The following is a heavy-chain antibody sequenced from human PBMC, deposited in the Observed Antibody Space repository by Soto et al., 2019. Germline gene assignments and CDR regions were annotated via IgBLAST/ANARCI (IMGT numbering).Heavy chain of an antibody. CDR3: VRGIYPSSAGGPFDL. Sequence: EVQLLESGGGLVQSGGSLTISCTASGFVFSNYAVTWVRRTPGQGLEWVSAITARGGTTYYADSVKGRFTISRDNSVDNLFLHMSSLKADDTALYYCVRGIYPSSAGGPFDLWGQGTLVTVSS. J-gene: IGHJ4*02. V-gene: IGHV3-23*01. D-gene: IGHD5-12*01. CDR2: ITARGGTT. CDR1: GFVFSNYA.